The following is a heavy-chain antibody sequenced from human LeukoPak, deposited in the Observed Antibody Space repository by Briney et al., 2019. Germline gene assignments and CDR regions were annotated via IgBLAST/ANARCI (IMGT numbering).Heavy chain of an antibody. Sequence: SETLSLTCTVSGGSISSSSYYWGWIRQPPGTGLEWIGSIYYSGSTYYNPSLKSRVTISVDTSKNQFSLKLSSVTAADTPVYYCARRTTMVRGGDAKGGPYFDLWGRGTLVTVSS. J-gene: IGHJ2*01. CDR1: GGSISSSSYY. CDR3: ARRTTMVRGGDAKGGPYFDL. CDR2: IYYSGST. D-gene: IGHD3-10*01. V-gene: IGHV4-39*01.